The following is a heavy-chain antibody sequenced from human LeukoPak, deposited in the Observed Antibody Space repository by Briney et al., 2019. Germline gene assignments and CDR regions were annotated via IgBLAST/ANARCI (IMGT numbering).Heavy chain of an antibody. Sequence: GGSLRLSCAASGFTFDDYAMHWVRQAPGKGLEWVSLISWDGGSTYYADSVKGRFTISRDNSKNSLYLQMNSLRAKDTALYYCAKDQMGIAAAGTPPYYYYMDVWGKGTTVTVSS. V-gene: IGHV3-43D*03. CDR2: ISWDGGST. D-gene: IGHD6-13*01. J-gene: IGHJ6*03. CDR1: GFTFDDYA. CDR3: AKDQMGIAAAGTPPYYYYMDV.